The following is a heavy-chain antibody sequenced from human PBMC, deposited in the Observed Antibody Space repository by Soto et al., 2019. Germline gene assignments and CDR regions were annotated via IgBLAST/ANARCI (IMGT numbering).Heavy chain of an antibody. CDR2: TYYRSKWYN. D-gene: IGHD3-3*01. CDR1: GNNVSCISAA. CDR3: AREGVSIFGVVISGYYYYCGMDV. J-gene: IGHJ6*04. V-gene: IGHV6-1*01. Sequence: QTLTETCAVSGNNVSCISAAWNWIKKSPSRGLEWLGRTYYRSKWYNDYAVSVKSRITINPDTSKNQFSLQLNSVTPEDTAVYYCAREGVSIFGVVISGYYYYCGMDVWGKGTTVTGFS.